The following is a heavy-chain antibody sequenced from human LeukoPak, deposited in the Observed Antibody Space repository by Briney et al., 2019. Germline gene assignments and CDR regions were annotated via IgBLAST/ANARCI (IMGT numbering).Heavy chain of an antibody. Sequence: SVKVSCKASGGTFSSYAISWVRQAPGQGLEWMGGIFPIFGTANYAQEFQGRVTITTDESTSTAYMELSSLRSEDTAVYYCARTFPRYCSRTSCYLRGWFDPWGQGTLVTVSS. D-gene: IGHD2-2*01. V-gene: IGHV1-69*05. J-gene: IGHJ5*02. CDR3: ARTFPRYCSRTSCYLRGWFDP. CDR2: IFPIFGTA. CDR1: GGTFSSYA.